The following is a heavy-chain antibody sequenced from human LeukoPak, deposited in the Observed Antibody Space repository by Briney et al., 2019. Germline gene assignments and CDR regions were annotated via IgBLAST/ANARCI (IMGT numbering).Heavy chain of an antibody. CDR2: ISSSSSYI. D-gene: IGHD2-21*02. V-gene: IGHV3-21*01. CDR1: GFTFSSYS. J-gene: IGHJ6*02. Sequence: GSLRLSCAASGFTFSSYSMNWVRQAPGKGLEWVSSISSSSSYIYYADSVKGRFTISRDNAKNSLYLQMNSLRAEDTAVYYCARDRTLAYCGGDGYLNHYGMDVWGQGTPVTVS. CDR3: ARDRTLAYCGGDGYLNHYGMDV.